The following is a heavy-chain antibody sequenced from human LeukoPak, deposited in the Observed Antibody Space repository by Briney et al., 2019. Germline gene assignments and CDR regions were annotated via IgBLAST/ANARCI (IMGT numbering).Heavy chain of an antibody. J-gene: IGHJ5*02. CDR3: TTFRGIRDP. V-gene: IGHV3-15*01. Sequence: GGSLRLSCAASGFIFSNARMSWVRQAPGKGLERVGRIKIKADGGTTDYAAPVKGRFSISRDDSKNMLYLEMNSLKTEDTAVYYCTTFRGIRDPWGQGTLVTVSS. CDR2: IKIKADGGTT. D-gene: IGHD3-10*01. CDR1: GFIFSNAR.